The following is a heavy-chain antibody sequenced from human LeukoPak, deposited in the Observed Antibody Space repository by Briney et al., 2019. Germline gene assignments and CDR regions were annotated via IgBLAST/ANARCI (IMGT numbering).Heavy chain of an antibody. D-gene: IGHD5-18*01. CDR1: GGSISSSSYY. J-gene: IGHJ4*02. CDR2: IYYSGST. Sequence: SETLSLTCTVSGGSISSSSYYWGWVRQPPGKGLEWIGSIYYSGSTYYNPSLKSRVTISVDTSKNQFSLKLSSVTAADTAVYYCATSRRGYRRYYFDYWGQGTLVTVSS. CDR3: ATSRRGYRRYYFDY. V-gene: IGHV4-39*01.